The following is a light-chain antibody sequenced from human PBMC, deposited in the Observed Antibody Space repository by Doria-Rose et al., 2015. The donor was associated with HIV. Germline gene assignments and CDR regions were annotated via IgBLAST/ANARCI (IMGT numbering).Light chain of an antibody. Sequence: TQSPESLGMSLGERATLNCKSNQSLLYTSKNYLAWYQQKPGQPPKLLIYWASTRQSEVPARFSGSGSGTDFTLTISSLEAEDAAVYYCQQYYDTPSFGPGTTVDIK. J-gene: IGKJ3*01. V-gene: IGKV4-1*01. CDR2: WAS. CDR1: QSLLYTSKNY. CDR3: QQYYDTPS.